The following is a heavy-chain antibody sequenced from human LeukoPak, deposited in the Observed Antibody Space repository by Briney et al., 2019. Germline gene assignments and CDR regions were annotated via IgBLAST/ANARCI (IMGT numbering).Heavy chain of an antibody. Sequence: QVQLQESGPGLVKPSQTLSLTCTVSGRSISSGDYYWSWIRQPPGNGLECVGYISYSGSTYYNPSLKSRVTISVDTSKNQFSLKLSSVTAADTAVYYCARESTAILDYWGQGTLVTVSS. D-gene: IGHD5-18*01. CDR2: ISYSGST. CDR1: GRSISSGDYY. CDR3: ARESTAILDY. V-gene: IGHV4-30-4*01. J-gene: IGHJ4*02.